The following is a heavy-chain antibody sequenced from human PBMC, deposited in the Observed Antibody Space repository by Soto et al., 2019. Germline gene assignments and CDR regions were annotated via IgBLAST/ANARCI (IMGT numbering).Heavy chain of an antibody. Sequence: SESLSLTCTVSVGSISSYYWSWIRQPPGKGLEWIGYIYYSGSTNYNPSLKIRVTISVDTSKNQFSLKLSSVTAADTAVYYCARAGGSYSVWYYYYGMDVWGQGTTVTVSS. CDR3: ARAGGSYSVWYYYYGMDV. V-gene: IGHV4-59*01. J-gene: IGHJ6*02. CDR2: IYYSGST. CDR1: VGSISSYY. D-gene: IGHD1-26*01.